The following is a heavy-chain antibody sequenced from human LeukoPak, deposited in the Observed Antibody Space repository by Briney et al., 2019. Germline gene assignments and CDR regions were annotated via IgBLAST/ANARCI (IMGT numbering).Heavy chain of an antibody. CDR2: ISSSSSYI. D-gene: IGHD3-22*01. V-gene: IGHV3-21*01. J-gene: IGHJ3*02. Sequence: GGSLRLSCAASGFTFSSYSMNWVRQAPGKGLEWVSSISSSSSYIYYADSVKGRFTISRDNAKNSLYLQMNSLRAEDTAVYYCARDYYYDSSGYPLSPDAFDIWGQGTMVTVSS. CDR1: GFTFSSYS. CDR3: ARDYYYDSSGYPLSPDAFDI.